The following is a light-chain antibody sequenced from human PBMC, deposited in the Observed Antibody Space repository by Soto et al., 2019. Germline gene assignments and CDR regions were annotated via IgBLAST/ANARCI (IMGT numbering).Light chain of an antibody. V-gene: IGKV3D-20*01. CDR3: QQYGSSSWT. CDR2: DAS. Sequence: EIVLTQSPATLSLSPGERAPLSCRASQSVSSYLAWYQQKPGLAPRLLIYDASYRANGIPDRFSASGSGTDFTLTISRLEPEDFLVYYCQQYGSSSWTFGQGTKVDIK. CDR1: QSVSSY. J-gene: IGKJ1*01.